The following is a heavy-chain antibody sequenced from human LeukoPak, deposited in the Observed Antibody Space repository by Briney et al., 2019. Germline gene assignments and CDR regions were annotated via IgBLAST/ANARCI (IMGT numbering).Heavy chain of an antibody. CDR1: GFTFDDYG. D-gene: IGHD5-18*01. V-gene: IGHV3-20*04. CDR3: ARHSSYSYGPYYMDV. J-gene: IGHJ6*03. Sequence: GGSLRLSCAASGFTFDDYGMSWVSQAPGKGLEWVSGISWNGGSTVYADSVKGRFTISRDNAKNSLYLQMNSLRAEDTALYYCARHSSYSYGPYYMDVWGKGTMVTVSS. CDR2: ISWNGGST.